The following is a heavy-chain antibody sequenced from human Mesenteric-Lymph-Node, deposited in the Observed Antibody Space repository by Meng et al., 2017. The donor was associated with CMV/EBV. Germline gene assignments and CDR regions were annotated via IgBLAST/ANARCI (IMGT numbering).Heavy chain of an antibody. J-gene: IGHJ3*01. CDR1: GFTFNTYE. V-gene: IGHV3-48*03. D-gene: IGHD3-3*01. CDR2: ISTSGKTI. Sequence: GESLKISCAASGFTFNTYEMNWVRQAPGKGLEWVSHISTSGKTIYYADSVKGRFTISRDNTKKLLYLQMNSLRAEDTAVYYCARDYGPYDSWSGYYTRDAFDVWGQGTKVTVSS. CDR3: ARDYGPYDSWSGYYTRDAFDV.